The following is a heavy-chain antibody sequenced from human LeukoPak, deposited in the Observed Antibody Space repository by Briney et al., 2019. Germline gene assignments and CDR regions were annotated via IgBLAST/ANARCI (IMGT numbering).Heavy chain of an antibody. V-gene: IGHV3-7*01. D-gene: IGHD1-14*01. J-gene: IGHJ4*02. CDR1: GFSISDYY. CDR2: IKGDGSDK. CDR3: ARDPETKRGRDGLDY. Sequence: GGSLRLSCDASGFSISDYYMSWIRQSPGKGLEWMASIKGDGSDKYYVDSVKGRFTISRDNAKNSMYLQMSSLRAEDTAVYYCARDPETKRGRDGLDYWGPGTLVIVSS.